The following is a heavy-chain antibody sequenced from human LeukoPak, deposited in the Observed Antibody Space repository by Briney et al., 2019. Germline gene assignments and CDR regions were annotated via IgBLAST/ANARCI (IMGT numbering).Heavy chain of an antibody. Sequence: ASVKVSCKASGYTFTGYYMHWVRRAPGQGLEWMGWINPNSGGTNYAQKFQGRVTMTRDTSISTAYMELSRLRSDDTAVYYCARGRHSTSGPSHYWGQGTLVTVSS. CDR2: INPNSGGT. CDR3: ARGRHSTSGPSHY. V-gene: IGHV1-2*02. J-gene: IGHJ4*02. D-gene: IGHD5-12*01. CDR1: GYTFTGYY.